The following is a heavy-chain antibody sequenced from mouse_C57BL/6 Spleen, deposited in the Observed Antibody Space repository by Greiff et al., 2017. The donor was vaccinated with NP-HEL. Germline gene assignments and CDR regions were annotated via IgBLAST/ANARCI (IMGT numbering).Heavy chain of an antibody. CDR2: ILPGSGST. CDR1: GYTFTGYW. Sequence: VQGVESGAELMKPGASVKLSCKASGYTFTGYWIEWVKQRPGHGLEWIGEILPGSGSTNYNEKFKGKATFTADTSSNPAYMQVSSLATEDSAIYYCARDGGSSYEDYWGQGTTLTVSS. J-gene: IGHJ2*01. CDR3: ARDGGSSYEDY. V-gene: IGHV1-9*01. D-gene: IGHD1-1*01.